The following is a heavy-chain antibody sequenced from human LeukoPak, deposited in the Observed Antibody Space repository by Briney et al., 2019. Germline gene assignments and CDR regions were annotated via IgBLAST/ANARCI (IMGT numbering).Heavy chain of an antibody. V-gene: IGHV4-31*03. CDR1: GGSISSGGYY. D-gene: IGHD2-2*01. CDR2: TYYSGST. Sequence: PSQTLSLTCTVSGGSISSGGYYWSWIRQHPGKGLEWIGYTYYSGSTYYNPSLKSRVTISVDTSKIQFSLKLSSVTAADTAVYYCARVAGTSTDYYFDYWGQGTLVTVSS. J-gene: IGHJ4*02. CDR3: ARVAGTSTDYYFDY.